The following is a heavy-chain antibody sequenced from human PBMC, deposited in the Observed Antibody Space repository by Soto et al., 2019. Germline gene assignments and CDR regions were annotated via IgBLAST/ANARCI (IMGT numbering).Heavy chain of an antibody. CDR1: GGSISSGGYY. D-gene: IGHD6-19*01. J-gene: IGHJ4*02. Sequence: QVQLQESGPGLVKPSQTLSLICTVFGGSISSGGYYWGWIRQHPGKDLEWIGYIYYSGSTYYNPSLQSRVAISLETSQIQFSLRFTSVTAADTAVYYCAKRHPVAGYFDLWGQGTLVTVSS. CDR2: IYYSGST. CDR3: AKRHPVAGYFDL. V-gene: IGHV4-31*03.